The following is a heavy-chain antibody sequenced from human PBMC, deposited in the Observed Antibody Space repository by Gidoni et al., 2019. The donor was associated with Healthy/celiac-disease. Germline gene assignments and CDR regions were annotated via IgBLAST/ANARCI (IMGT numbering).Heavy chain of an antibody. V-gene: IGHV5-51*01. CDR2: IYPGDSDT. Sequence: EVQLVQSGADVKQPGASLRLSCKGSGSSFTSYWIGWVRQMPGKGREWMGIIYPGDSDTRYSPSFQGQVTISADKSLSTAYLQWSSLKASDTAMYYCARQEAYGSGIFGLFDYWGQGTLVTVSS. CDR3: ARQEAYGSGIFGLFDY. J-gene: IGHJ4*02. CDR1: GSSFTSYW. D-gene: IGHD3-10*01.